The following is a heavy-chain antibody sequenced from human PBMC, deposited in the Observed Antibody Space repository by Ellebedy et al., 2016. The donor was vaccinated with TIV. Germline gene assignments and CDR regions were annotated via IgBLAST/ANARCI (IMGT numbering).Heavy chain of an antibody. D-gene: IGHD6-6*01. J-gene: IGHJ4*02. CDR1: GGSFSGYY. Sequence: SETLSLTXAVYGGSFSGYYWSWIRQPPGKGLEWIGEINHSGSTNYNPSLKSRVTISVDTSKNQFSLKLSSVTAADTAVYYCARDGYSSSIGLDYWGQGTLVTVSS. CDR2: INHSGST. V-gene: IGHV4-34*01. CDR3: ARDGYSSSIGLDY.